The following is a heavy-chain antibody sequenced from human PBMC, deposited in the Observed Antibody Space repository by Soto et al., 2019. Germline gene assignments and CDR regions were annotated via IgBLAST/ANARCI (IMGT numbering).Heavy chain of an antibody. D-gene: IGHD6-13*01. Sequence: GGSLRLCCAASGVTFSSYAMSWVRQAPGKGLEWVSAISGSGGSTYYADSVKGRFTISRDNSKNTLYLQMNSLRAEDTAVYYCAKVVRRRSFNSSSWSYFDYWGQGTLVTVSS. V-gene: IGHV3-23*01. CDR1: GVTFSSYA. J-gene: IGHJ4*02. CDR2: ISGSGGST. CDR3: AKVVRRRSFNSSSWSYFDY.